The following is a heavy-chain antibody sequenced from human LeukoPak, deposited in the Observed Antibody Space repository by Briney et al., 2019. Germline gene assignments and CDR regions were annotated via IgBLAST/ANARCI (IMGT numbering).Heavy chain of an antibody. CDR1: GFTFSSYV. V-gene: IGHV3-23*01. CDR2: ISGRGGSP. D-gene: IGHD3-10*01. Sequence: DPGGSLRLSCAASGFTFSSYVMSWVRQAPGKGLEWVSAISGRGGSPYYTDSVKGRFTISRDNSKNTLYLQMNSLRAEDTAVYYCAKTDRGITLVRGVIMSGPTYFDYWGQGTLVTVSS. CDR3: AKTDRGITLVRGVIMSGPTYFDY. J-gene: IGHJ4*02.